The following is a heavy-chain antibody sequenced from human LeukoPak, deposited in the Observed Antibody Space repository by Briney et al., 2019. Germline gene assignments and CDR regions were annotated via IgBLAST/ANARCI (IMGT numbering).Heavy chain of an antibody. Sequence: GGSLRLSCAAAGFTFSSYSINWVRQAPGKGLEWVSFISSSSSYIYYADSVKGRFTISRDNAKNSLSLQMNSLRAEDTAVYYCARVKAYNRNDALDTWGQGTMVTVSS. CDR2: ISSSSSYI. D-gene: IGHD1-1*01. CDR3: ARVKAYNRNDALDT. V-gene: IGHV3-21*01. CDR1: GFTFSSYS. J-gene: IGHJ3*02.